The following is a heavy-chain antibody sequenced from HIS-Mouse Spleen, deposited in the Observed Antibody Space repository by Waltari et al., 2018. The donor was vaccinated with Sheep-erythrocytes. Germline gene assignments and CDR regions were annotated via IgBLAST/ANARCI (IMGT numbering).Heavy chain of an antibody. V-gene: IGHV1-69*04. D-gene: IGHD1-26*01. CDR3: AQTGATTPHFDY. CDR1: GGTFSSYA. CDR2: SNPILGIA. Sequence: QVQLVQSGAEVKKPGSSVKVSCKASGGTFSSYAISWVRQAPGKGREWMGRSNPILGIANYAQKCQGRVTITADKSTSTAYMELSSLRSEDTAVYYCAQTGATTPHFDYWGQGTLVTVSS. J-gene: IGHJ4*02.